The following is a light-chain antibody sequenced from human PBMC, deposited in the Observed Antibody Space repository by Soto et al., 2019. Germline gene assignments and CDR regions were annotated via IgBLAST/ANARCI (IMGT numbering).Light chain of an antibody. Sequence: EIVLTQSPGTLSLSPGERATLSCRASQSVSSGFLAWYTQNPGQAPRLLIYGXSRRATGIPDRFSGSGSGTDFXXXXXXXXSXDFAVYYCHQYDRSPRTFGQGTKVEIK. CDR1: QSVSSGF. CDR2: GXS. V-gene: IGKV3-20*01. J-gene: IGKJ1*01. CDR3: HQYDRSPRT.